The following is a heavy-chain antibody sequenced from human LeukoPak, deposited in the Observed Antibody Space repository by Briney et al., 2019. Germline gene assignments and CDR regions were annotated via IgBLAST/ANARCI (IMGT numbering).Heavy chain of an antibody. Sequence: GGSLRLSCAASGFTFHNYGMHWVRQAPGKGLEWVAVISYDGSNKYYADSVKGRFTISRDNSKDTLYLQMNSLRAEDTAVYYCARDCSSTSCYPYYYYMDVWGKGTTVTVSS. J-gene: IGHJ6*03. V-gene: IGHV3-30*03. D-gene: IGHD2-2*01. CDR3: ARDCSSTSCYPYYYYMDV. CDR2: ISYDGSNK. CDR1: GFTFHNYG.